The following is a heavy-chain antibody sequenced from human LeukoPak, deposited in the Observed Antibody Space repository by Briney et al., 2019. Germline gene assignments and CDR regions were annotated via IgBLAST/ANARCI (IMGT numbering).Heavy chain of an antibody. CDR1: GGTFSSYA. CDR2: INVYNGHT. Sequence: ASVKVSCKASGGTFSSYAISWVRQAPGQGLEWMGWINVYNGHTIYAQEFQGRVTLPTDTSTSTAHMDLRSLRSDDTAVYYCVRASDHAPDYWGQGTLVPVSS. CDR3: VRASDHAPDY. V-gene: IGHV1-18*01. J-gene: IGHJ4*02.